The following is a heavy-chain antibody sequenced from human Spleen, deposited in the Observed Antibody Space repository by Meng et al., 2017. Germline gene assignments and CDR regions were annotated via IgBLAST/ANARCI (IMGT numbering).Heavy chain of an antibody. CDR3: ARMGLKYFDP. J-gene: IGHJ5*02. CDR2: INAGNGNT. Sequence: VQHVQSGLEGKTPGASVKVSCKASGYTFTSYAMHWVRQAPGQRLEWMGWINAGNGNTKYSQKFQGRVTITRDTSASTAYMELSSLRSEDTAVYYCARMGLKYFDPWGQGTLVTVSS. CDR1: GYTFTSYA. V-gene: IGHV1-3*01. D-gene: IGHD2/OR15-2a*01.